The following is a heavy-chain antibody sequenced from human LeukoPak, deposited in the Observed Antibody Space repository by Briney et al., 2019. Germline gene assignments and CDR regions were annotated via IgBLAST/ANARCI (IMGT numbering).Heavy chain of an antibody. Sequence: ASVKVSCKASGYTFTSYGISWVRQAPGQGLEWMGWISAYNGNTNYAQKLQGRVTMTTDTSTSTAYMELSSLRSEDTAVYYCASTVVPAKDGAFDIWGQGTMVTVSS. CDR1: GYTFTSYG. CDR2: ISAYNGNT. CDR3: ASTVVPAKDGAFDI. D-gene: IGHD2-2*01. V-gene: IGHV1-18*01. J-gene: IGHJ3*02.